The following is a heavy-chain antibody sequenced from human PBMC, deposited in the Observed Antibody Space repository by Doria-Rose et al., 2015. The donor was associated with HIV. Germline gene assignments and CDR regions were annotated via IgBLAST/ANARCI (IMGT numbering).Heavy chain of an antibody. Sequence: QVTLKESSPVLVKPTETLMLTCTVSGVSLSSPGMGVSWIRQPPGKALEWLANIFSGDERSYKTSLKSRLTISRGTSKSQVVLTMTDMDPVDTATYYCARIKSSRWYHKYYFDFWGQGTLVIVSA. CDR2: IFSGDER. J-gene: IGHJ4*02. D-gene: IGHD6-13*01. CDR3: ARIKSSRWYHKYYFDF. CDR1: GVSLSSPGMG. V-gene: IGHV2-26*01.